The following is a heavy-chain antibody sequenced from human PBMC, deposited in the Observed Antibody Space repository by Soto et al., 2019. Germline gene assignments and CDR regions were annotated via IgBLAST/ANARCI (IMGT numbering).Heavy chain of an antibody. D-gene: IGHD1-26*01. Sequence: QVQLVESGGGVVQPGRSLGLSCAASGFTFNTYGMHWVCQAPGKGLEWVAAISYDGINKYYVDSVKGRFTISRDNSKNTLYVQMNSLRAEDTALYYCARSPQPTRGIHWYFGLWGRGILVTVSS. V-gene: IGHV3-30*03. CDR3: ARSPQPTRGIHWYFGL. CDR2: ISYDGINK. J-gene: IGHJ2*01. CDR1: GFTFNTYG.